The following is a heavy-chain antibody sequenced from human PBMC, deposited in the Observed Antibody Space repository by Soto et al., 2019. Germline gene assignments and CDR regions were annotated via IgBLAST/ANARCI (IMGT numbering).Heavy chain of an antibody. V-gene: IGHV3-23*05. CDR2: ISCSGNCK. CDR3: AKDRGKHCSGGSCYLFDY. D-gene: IGHD2-15*01. CDR1: GFTVSSYA. J-gene: IGHJ4*02. Sequence: GGSLRLSCAASGFTVSSYAMSWVRQAPGKGLEWVAAISCSGNCKYCADSVKGRFTISRDNSKNTLDLQMNSLRAEDTALYYCAKDRGKHCSGGSCYLFDYWGQGIMVTVS.